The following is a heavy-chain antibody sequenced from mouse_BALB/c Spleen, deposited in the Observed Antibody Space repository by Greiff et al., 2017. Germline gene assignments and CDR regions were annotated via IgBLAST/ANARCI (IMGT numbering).Heavy chain of an antibody. CDR3: ARSPLDYFDY. CDR2: IYPGDGDT. CDR1: GYTFTSYW. Sequence: QVQLQQSGAELARPGASVKLSCKASGYTFTSYWMQWVKQRPGQGLEWIGAIYPGDGDTRYTQKFKGKATLTADKSSSTAYMQLSSLASEDSAVYYCARSPLDYFDYWGQGTTLTVSS. J-gene: IGHJ2*01. V-gene: IGHV1-87*01.